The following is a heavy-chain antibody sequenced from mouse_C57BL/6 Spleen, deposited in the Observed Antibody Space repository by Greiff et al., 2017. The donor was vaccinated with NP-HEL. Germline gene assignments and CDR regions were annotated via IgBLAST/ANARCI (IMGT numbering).Heavy chain of an antibody. J-gene: IGHJ1*03. CDR1: GYAFSSYW. Sequence: VQLQQSGAELVKPGASVKISCKASGYAFSSYWMNWVKQRPGKGLEWIGQIYPGDGDTNYNGKFKGKATLTADKSSSTAYMQLSSLTSEDSAVYFCAPYYYGSSWYFDVWGTGTTVTVSS. CDR3: APYYYGSSWYFDV. CDR2: IYPGDGDT. D-gene: IGHD1-1*01. V-gene: IGHV1-80*01.